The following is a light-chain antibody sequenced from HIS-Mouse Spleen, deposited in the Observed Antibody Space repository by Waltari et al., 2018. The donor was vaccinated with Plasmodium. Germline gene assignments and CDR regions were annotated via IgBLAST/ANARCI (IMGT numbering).Light chain of an antibody. CDR3: QSADSSGTYWV. CDR2: KDS. V-gene: IGLV3-25*03. CDR1: AFPKQY. Sequence: SYELTQPPSVSVSPGQTARITCSGDAFPKQYAYWYQQKPGQAPVLVIYKDSERHSGIPERFSGSSSGTTVTLTISGVQAEDEADYYCQSADSSGTYWVFGGGTKLTVL. J-gene: IGLJ3*02.